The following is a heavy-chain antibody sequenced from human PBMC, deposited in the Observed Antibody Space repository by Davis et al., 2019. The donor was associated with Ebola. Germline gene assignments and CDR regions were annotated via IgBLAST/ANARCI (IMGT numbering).Heavy chain of an antibody. Sequence: PGGSLRLSCAASGFTFTRDWMTWVRQAPGKGLEWVANIKQDGSEKYYLDSVKGRFTISRDNAKNSLYLQMNSLRAEDTAVYYCARYCHYTDCSYFDCWGQGTMVAVSS. CDR3: ARYCHYTDCSYFDC. CDR2: IKQDGSEK. J-gene: IGHJ4*02. CDR1: GFTFTRDW. D-gene: IGHD3-16*01. V-gene: IGHV3-7*03.